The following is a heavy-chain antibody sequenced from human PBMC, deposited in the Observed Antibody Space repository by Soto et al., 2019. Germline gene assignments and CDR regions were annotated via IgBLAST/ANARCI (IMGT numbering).Heavy chain of an antibody. J-gene: IGHJ6*02. CDR2: IWHDGTRK. V-gene: IGHV3-33*01. D-gene: IGHD3-10*01. Sequence: QVHLVESGGGVVQPGGSLTLSCSVSDFAFRLHGIHWVRHTPGEGLEWVAMIWHDGTRKYFRDSVRGRFTISRDSAKNKVYLQMNNLRGDDSALYFCARDRSSSYSYAMDLWGQGTTVTVSS. CDR1: DFAFRLHG. CDR3: ARDRSSSYSYAMDL.